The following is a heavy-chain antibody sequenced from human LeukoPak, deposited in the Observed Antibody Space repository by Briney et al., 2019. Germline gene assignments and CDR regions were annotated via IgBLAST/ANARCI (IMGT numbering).Heavy chain of an antibody. J-gene: IGHJ4*02. CDR1: GFTFSSYA. CDR3: ARAPSTAMVTIFDY. CDR2: ISYDGSNK. V-gene: IGHV3-30*04. D-gene: IGHD5-18*01. Sequence: HPGRSLRLSCAASGFTFSSYAMHWVRQAPGKGLEWVAVISYDGSNKYYADSGKGRFTISRDNSKNTLYLQMNSLRAEDTAVYYCARAPSTAMVTIFDYWGQGTLVTVSS.